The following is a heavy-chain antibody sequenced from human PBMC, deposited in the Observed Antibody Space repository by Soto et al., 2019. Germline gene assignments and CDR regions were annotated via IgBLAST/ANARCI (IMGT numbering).Heavy chain of an antibody. D-gene: IGHD1-26*01. V-gene: IGHV4-34*01. Sequence: SETLSLTCDVYGGSFSGYIWTWIRQTPGKGLQWIGQINHSGSANYNPSLKSRVTISVHTSNSQFSLELSSVTAADTAVYYCARGLITGSQYSGGRYYFDSWGQGTQVIVSS. J-gene: IGHJ4*02. CDR3: ARGLITGSQYSGGRYYFDS. CDR1: GGSFSGYI. CDR2: INHSGSA.